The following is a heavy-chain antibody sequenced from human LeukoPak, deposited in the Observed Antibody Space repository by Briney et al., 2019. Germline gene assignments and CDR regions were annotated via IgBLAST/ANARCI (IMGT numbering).Heavy chain of an antibody. V-gene: IGHV1-8*01. Sequence: ASVKVSCKASGYTFTSYDINWVRQTTGQGLEWMGWMNPNSGNTGYAQKLQGRVTMTRNTSISTAYMELSSLRSEDTAVYYCAGGEDRSNYFYWFDPWGQGTLVTVSS. CDR2: MNPNSGNT. CDR3: AGGEDRSNYFYWFDP. J-gene: IGHJ5*02. CDR1: GYTFTSYD. D-gene: IGHD4-11*01.